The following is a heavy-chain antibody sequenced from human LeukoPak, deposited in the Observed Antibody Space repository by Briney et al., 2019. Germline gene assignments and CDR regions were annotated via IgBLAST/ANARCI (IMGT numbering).Heavy chain of an antibody. CDR2: ISWKSGTI. J-gene: IGHJ6*02. CDR1: GFTFDDYA. V-gene: IGHV3-9*01. Sequence: GGSLRLSCAASGFTFDDYAMHWVRQVPGKGLEWVSGISWKSGTIGYADSVKGRFTISRDNANNSLYLQMSSLRAEDTAIYYCAKDGDDSSGYYPGYYGMDVWGQGTTVTVSS. D-gene: IGHD3-22*01. CDR3: AKDGDDSSGYYPGYYGMDV.